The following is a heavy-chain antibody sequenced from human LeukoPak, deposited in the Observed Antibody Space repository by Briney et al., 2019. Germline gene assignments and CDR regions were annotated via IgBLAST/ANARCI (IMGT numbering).Heavy chain of an antibody. D-gene: IGHD4-17*01. CDR1: GFIFSNYA. J-gene: IGHJ4*02. Sequence: QPGGSLRLSCAVSGFIFSNYAMNWVRQAPGKGLEWVSAISGSGGSTYYADSVKGRFTISRDNSKNTLYLQMNSLRAEDTALYYCAREGDYGDLYYFDYWGQGTLVTVSS. CDR3: AREGDYGDLYYFDY. CDR2: ISGSGGST. V-gene: IGHV3-23*01.